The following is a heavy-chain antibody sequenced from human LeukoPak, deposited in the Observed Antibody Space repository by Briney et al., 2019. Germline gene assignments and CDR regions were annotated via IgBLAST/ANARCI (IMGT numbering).Heavy chain of an antibody. V-gene: IGHV4-4*07. CDR1: GDSISSYY. J-gene: IGHJ4*02. Sequence: PSETLSLTCTVSGDSISSYYWSWIRQSAGKGLEWIGRMYTSGSTNYNPSLQSRVIMSIDTSKNQFSLSLSSVTAADTAVYYCAKDRAIGYCSSISCNFYSDFWGQGILVTVSS. CDR2: MYTSGST. D-gene: IGHD2-2*01. CDR3: AKDRAIGYCSSISCNFYSDF.